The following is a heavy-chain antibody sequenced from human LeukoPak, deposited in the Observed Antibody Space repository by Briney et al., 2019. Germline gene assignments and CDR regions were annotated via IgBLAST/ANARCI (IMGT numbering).Heavy chain of an antibody. CDR3: ARVWCSSTSCYYYFDY. J-gene: IGHJ4*02. CDR2: ISAYNGNT. V-gene: IGHV1-18*01. CDR1: GYTFTSYG. Sequence: GASVKVSCKASGYTFTSYGISWVRQAHGQGLEWMGWISAYNGNTNYAQKLQGRVTMTTDTSTSTAYMELRSLRSDDTAVYYCARVWCSSTSCYYYFDYWGQGTLVTVSS. D-gene: IGHD2-2*01.